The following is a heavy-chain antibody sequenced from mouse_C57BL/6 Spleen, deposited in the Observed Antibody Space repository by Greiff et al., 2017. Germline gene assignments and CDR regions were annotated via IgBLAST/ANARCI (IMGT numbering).Heavy chain of an antibody. CDR1: GYTFTSYW. J-gene: IGHJ4*01. D-gene: IGHD4-1*01. V-gene: IGHV1-64*01. Sequence: VQLQQPGAELVKPGASVKLSCKASGYTFTSYWMHWVKQRPGQGLEWIGMIHPNSGSTNYNEKFKGKATLTVDKSSSTVYMQLSSLTSEDTAVYYCARPVVWDAMDYWGQGTSVTVSS. CDR3: ARPVVWDAMDY. CDR2: IHPNSGST.